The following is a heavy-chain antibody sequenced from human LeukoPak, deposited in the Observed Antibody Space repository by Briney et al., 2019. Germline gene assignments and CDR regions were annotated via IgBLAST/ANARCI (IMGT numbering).Heavy chain of an antibody. J-gene: IGHJ4*02. Sequence: PGGSLRLSCAASGFTFSSYWMHWVRQVPGKGLVWVSLINTKGSSTTYADSVKGRFTISRDNAKNTLYLQMNSLRAEDTAVYYCARDGRGYSGYARRYYFDYWGQGTLVTVSS. CDR1: GFTFSSYW. CDR3: ARDGRGYSGYARRYYFDY. CDR2: INTKGSST. V-gene: IGHV3-74*01. D-gene: IGHD5-12*01.